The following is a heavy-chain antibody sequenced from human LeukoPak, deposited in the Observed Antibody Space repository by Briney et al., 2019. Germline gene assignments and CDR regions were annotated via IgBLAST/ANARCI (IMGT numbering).Heavy chain of an antibody. CDR2: IKHNGIT. J-gene: IGHJ2*01. Sequence: SETLSLTCTVSGGSISPYYWTWIRQPPGKGLEWIGEIKHNGITNYNPSLKSRVTTSVDTSKNQFSLHLRSVTAADTAVYYCARGHTVTSRWYFDLWGRGTLVTVSS. CDR3: ARGHTVTSRWYFDL. D-gene: IGHD4-17*01. V-gene: IGHV4-34*01. CDR1: GGSISPYY.